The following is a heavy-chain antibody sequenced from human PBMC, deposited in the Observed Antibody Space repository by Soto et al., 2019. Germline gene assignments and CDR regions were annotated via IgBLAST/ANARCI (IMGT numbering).Heavy chain of an antibody. D-gene: IGHD5-12*01. CDR3: ARGGWLRSHYYYYYGMDV. Sequence: PGGSLRLSCAASGFTFSSYGMHWVRQAPGKGLEWVAVIWYDGSNKYYADSVKGRFTISRDNSKNTLYLQMNSLRAEDTAVYYCARGGWLRSHYYYYYGMDVWGQGTTVTVSS. CDR2: IWYDGSNK. J-gene: IGHJ6*02. V-gene: IGHV3-33*01. CDR1: GFTFSSYG.